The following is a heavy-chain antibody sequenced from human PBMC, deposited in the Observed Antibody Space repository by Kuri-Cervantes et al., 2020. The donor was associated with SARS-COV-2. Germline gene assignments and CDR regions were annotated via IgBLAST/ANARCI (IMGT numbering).Heavy chain of an antibody. Sequence: LSLTCAASVFTVSSNYMSWVRQAPGKGLEWVSVISSGGRTYYADTIKCRITISKDNSKNTLYLKMNSMRSEETAVYYCARVSGYDFWSGTNWFDPWGQETLVTVSS. CDR2: ISSGGRT. CDR1: VFTVSSNY. V-gene: IGHV3-53*01. CDR3: ARVSGYDFWSGTNWFDP. J-gene: IGHJ5*02. D-gene: IGHD3-3*01.